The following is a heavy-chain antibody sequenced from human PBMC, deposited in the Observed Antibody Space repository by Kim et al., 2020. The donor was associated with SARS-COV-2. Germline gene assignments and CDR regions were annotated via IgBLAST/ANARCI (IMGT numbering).Heavy chain of an antibody. Sequence: GGSLRLSCAASGFTFSSYGMHWVRQAPVKGLQWVAVTSYDGSDKYYADSVKGRFTISRDKSKNTLYLQMNSLRVEDTAVYYCAKDVRYFDWRDAFDIWGQGTMVTVSS. CDR1: GFTFSSYG. J-gene: IGHJ3*02. V-gene: IGHV3-30*18. CDR2: TSYDGSDK. D-gene: IGHD3-9*01. CDR3: AKDVRYFDWRDAFDI.